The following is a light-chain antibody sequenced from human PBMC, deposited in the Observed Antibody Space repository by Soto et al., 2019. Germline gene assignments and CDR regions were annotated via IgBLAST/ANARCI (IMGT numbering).Light chain of an antibody. V-gene: IGKV3-15*01. CDR1: QSVSSN. CDR3: QQYNNWPYS. J-gene: IGKJ2*01. CDR2: GAS. Sequence: EIVMTQSPATLSVSPGERATLSCRASQSVSSNLAWYQQKPGQAPRLLIYGASTRATGIPARFSGSVSGTELTLTFCSRQCEDFAVYYGQQYNNWPYSFGQGTKMEIK.